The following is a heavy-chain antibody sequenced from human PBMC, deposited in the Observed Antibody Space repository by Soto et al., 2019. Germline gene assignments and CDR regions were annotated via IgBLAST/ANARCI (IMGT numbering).Heavy chain of an antibody. V-gene: IGHV3-66*01. CDR1: GFTVSSNS. Sequence: EVQLVESGGGLVQPGGSLRLSCAASGFTVSSNSMSWVRQAPGKGLEWVSVIYSGGSTYYADSVKGRFTFSRDNSKSTLYLQMNNLRAEDTAVYYCARGGTYGSGTYFYYYYGMDVWGQGTTVTVSS. CDR3: ARGGTYGSGTYFYYYYGMDV. D-gene: IGHD3-10*01. CDR2: IYSGGST. J-gene: IGHJ6*02.